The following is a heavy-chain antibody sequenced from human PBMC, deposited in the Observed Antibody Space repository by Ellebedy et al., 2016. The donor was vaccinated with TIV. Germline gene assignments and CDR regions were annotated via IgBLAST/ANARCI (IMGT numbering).Heavy chain of an antibody. Sequence: GGSLRLSXEASGFSFSNYWMSWVRQGPGKGLEWISIIGGTSGRTYYADSVKGRFTISRDNSKNTLYLQMTSLRAEDTAVYYCARGTYNWNYIYFDYWGQGSLVTASS. D-gene: IGHD1-7*01. CDR2: IGGTSGRT. CDR3: ARGTYNWNYIYFDY. CDR1: GFSFSNYW. V-gene: IGHV3-23*01. J-gene: IGHJ4*02.